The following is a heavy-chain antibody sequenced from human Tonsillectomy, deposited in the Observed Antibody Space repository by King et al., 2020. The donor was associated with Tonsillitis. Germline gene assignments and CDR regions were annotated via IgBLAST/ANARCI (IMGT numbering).Heavy chain of an antibody. V-gene: IGHV4-31*01. J-gene: IGHJ3*02. Sequence: VQLQESGPGLVKPSQTLSLTCTVSGGSISSGGYYWSWIRQHPGKGLEWIGYIYYSGSTYYNPSLKSLVTISVDTSKNQFSLKLSSVTAADTAVYYCAGGAGDYDILTGYYIHAFDIWGQGTMVTVSS. CDR1: GGSISSGGYY. D-gene: IGHD3-9*01. CDR3: AGGAGDYDILTGYYIHAFDI. CDR2: IYYSGST.